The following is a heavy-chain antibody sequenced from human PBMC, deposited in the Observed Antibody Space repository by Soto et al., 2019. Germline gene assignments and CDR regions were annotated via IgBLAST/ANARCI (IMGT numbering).Heavy chain of an antibody. Sequence: GGSLRLSCAASGFTFSNFGMHWVRQAPGKGLEWVAFISYAGGNKYYADTVQGRFTISRDNSKTLYLQMNSLRREDTAVYYCAKDGGAGNFYYYGADVWGQGTTVTSP. J-gene: IGHJ6*02. CDR1: GFTFSNFG. V-gene: IGHV3-30*18. CDR2: ISYAGGNK. D-gene: IGHD3-16*01. CDR3: AKDGGAGNFYYYGADV.